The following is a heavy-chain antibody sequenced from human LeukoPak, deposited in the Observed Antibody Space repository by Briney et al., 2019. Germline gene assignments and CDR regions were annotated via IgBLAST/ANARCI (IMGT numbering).Heavy chain of an antibody. CDR2: VYYSGRT. J-gene: IGHJ6*03. Sequence: SETLSLTCTVSGRSISISRYYWGWTREPPGNGLEWIGNVYYSGRTYYNPSLKSQVTISIDTSKPQFSLKLSSVTAADTAVYYCARVNAFGAVYYYYYMDVSGKGTTVTISS. V-gene: IGHV4-39*07. CDR3: ARVNAFGAVYYYYYMDV. CDR1: GRSISISRYY. D-gene: IGHD3-10*01.